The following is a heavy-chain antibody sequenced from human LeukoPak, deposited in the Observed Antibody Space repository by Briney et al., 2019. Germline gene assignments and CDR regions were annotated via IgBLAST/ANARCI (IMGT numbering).Heavy chain of an antibody. Sequence: GGSLRLSCAASGFTFSSYSMNWVRQAPGKGLEWVSSISSSSSYIYYADSVKGRFTISRDNAKNSLYLQMDGLRAEDTAVYYCAREGSYYDILTGYYTDYWGQGTLVTVSS. CDR2: ISSSSSYI. V-gene: IGHV3-21*01. D-gene: IGHD3-9*01. CDR1: GFTFSSYS. CDR3: AREGSYYDILTGYYTDY. J-gene: IGHJ4*02.